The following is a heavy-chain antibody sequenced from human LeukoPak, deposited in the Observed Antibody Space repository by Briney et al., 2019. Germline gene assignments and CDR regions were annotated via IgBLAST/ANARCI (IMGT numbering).Heavy chain of an antibody. CDR2: IYYSGST. D-gene: IGHD6-6*01. Sequence: PSETLSLTCAVYGGSFSGYYWSWIRQPPGKGLEWIGYIYYSGSTYYNPSLKSRVTISVDTSKNQFSLKLSSVTAADTAVYYFARVEYSSSSAGYWGQGTLVTVSS. CDR1: GGSFSGYY. CDR3: ARVEYSSSSAGY. V-gene: IGHV4-30-4*08. J-gene: IGHJ4*02.